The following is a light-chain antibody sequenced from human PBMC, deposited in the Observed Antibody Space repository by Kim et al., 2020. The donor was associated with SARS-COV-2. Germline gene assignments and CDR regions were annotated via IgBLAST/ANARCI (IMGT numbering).Light chain of an antibody. J-gene: IGLJ2*01. Sequence: VAWGQTVRITCKGDSLRTYYAAWYQQKPGQAPVLVIYGKNDRPSGIPDRFSGSSSGNIASLTIAGAQAEDEADYYCKSRDTNTKVVFGGGTKLTVL. CDR1: SLRTYY. CDR3: KSRDTNTKVV. CDR2: GKN. V-gene: IGLV3-19*01.